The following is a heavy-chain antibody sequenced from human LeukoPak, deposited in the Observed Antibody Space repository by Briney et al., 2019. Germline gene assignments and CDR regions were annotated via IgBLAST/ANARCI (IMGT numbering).Heavy chain of an antibody. J-gene: IGHJ4*02. CDR2: IYYSGST. CDR1: GGSISSGGYY. CDR3: ARDGILRGIDY. Sequence: SETLSLTCTVSGGSISSGGYYWSWIRQHPGKGLEWIGYIYYSGSTYYNPSLKSRVTISVDTSKNQFSLKLSSVTAADTAVYYCARDGILRGIDYWGQGTLVTVSS. D-gene: IGHD4-17*01. V-gene: IGHV4-30-4*08.